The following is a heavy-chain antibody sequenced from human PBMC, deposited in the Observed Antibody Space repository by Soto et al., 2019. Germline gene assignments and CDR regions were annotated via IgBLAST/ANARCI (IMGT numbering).Heavy chain of an antibody. D-gene: IGHD3-3*01. J-gene: IGHJ4*02. Sequence: GASVKVSCKASGYTFTGYYMHWVRQAPGQGLEWMGWINPNSGGTYYADSVKGRFTISRDNSKNTLYLQMNSLRAEDTAVYYCAKIPYDFWSGYFPFDYWGQGTLVTVSS. CDR2: INPNSGGT. V-gene: IGHV1-2*02. CDR3: AKIPYDFWSGYFPFDY. CDR1: GYTFTGYY.